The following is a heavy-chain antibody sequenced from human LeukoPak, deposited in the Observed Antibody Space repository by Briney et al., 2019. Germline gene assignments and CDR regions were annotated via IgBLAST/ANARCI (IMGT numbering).Heavy chain of an antibody. Sequence: ASVKVSCKASGYTFTSYYMHWVRQAPGQGLEWMGINNPSGGSTSYAQKFQGRVTMTRDTSTSTVYMELSSLRSEDTAVYYCASYIVGATTYNWFDPWGQGTLVTVSS. V-gene: IGHV1-46*01. CDR2: NNPSGGST. J-gene: IGHJ5*02. D-gene: IGHD1-26*01. CDR1: GYTFTSYY. CDR3: ASYIVGATTYNWFDP.